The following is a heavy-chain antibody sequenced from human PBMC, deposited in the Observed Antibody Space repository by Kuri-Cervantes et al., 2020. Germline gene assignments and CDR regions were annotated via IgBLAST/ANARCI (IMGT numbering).Heavy chain of an antibody. CDR1: GFTFDDYA. Sequence: SLRLSCAASGFTFDDYAMHWVRQAPGKGLEWVSSISWNSGSIGYADSVKGRFTISRDNAKNSLYLQMNSLRAEDTALYYCAKDMLQGPPGWSSGWDFSAFDIWGQGTMVTVSS. V-gene: IGHV3-9*01. J-gene: IGHJ3*02. CDR2: ISWNSGSI. CDR3: AKDMLQGPPGWSSGWDFSAFDI. D-gene: IGHD6-19*01.